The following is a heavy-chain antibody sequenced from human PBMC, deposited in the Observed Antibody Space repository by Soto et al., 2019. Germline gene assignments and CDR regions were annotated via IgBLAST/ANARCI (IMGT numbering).Heavy chain of an antibody. D-gene: IGHD1-1*01. V-gene: IGHV4-34*01. Sequence: SETLSLTCAVYGGSFSRYYWSWIRQPPGKGLEWIGEINHSGSTNYNPSLKSRVTISVDTSKNQFSLKLSSVTAADTAVYYCARGVSLSGTTGGSLGYWSQGTLVTVSS. CDR2: INHSGST. CDR3: ARGVSLSGTTGGSLGY. J-gene: IGHJ4*02. CDR1: GGSFSRYY.